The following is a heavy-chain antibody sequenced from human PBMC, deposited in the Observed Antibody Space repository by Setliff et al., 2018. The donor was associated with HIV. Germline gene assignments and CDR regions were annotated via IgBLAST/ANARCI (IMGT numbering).Heavy chain of an antibody. CDR1: GGSFRSSRYY. J-gene: IGHJ5*02. D-gene: IGHD5-12*01. CDR2: IHYGGFF. V-gene: IGHV4-39*01. Sequence: PSETLSLTCTVSGGSFRSSRYYWGWIRQPPGKGLEWIGNIHYGGFFWYSPSLKSRVTISVDTSKNQFSLKLSSVTAADTAIYYCARGAPRGRLRFPDWFDPWGQGTLVTVSS. CDR3: ARGAPRGRLRFPDWFDP.